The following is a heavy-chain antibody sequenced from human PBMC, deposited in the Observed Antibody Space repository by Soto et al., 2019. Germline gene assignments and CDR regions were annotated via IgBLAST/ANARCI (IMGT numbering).Heavy chain of an antibody. CDR3: ARAGNYYYDSSGYPPLYFDY. D-gene: IGHD3-22*01. Sequence: SETLSLTCTVSGGSISSGGYYWSWIRQHPGKGLEWIGYIYYSGSTYYNPSLKSRVTISVDTSKNQFSLKLSSVTAADTAVYYCARAGNYYYDSSGYPPLYFDYWGQGTLVTVSS. J-gene: IGHJ4*02. V-gene: IGHV4-31*03. CDR2: IYYSGST. CDR1: GGSISSGGYY.